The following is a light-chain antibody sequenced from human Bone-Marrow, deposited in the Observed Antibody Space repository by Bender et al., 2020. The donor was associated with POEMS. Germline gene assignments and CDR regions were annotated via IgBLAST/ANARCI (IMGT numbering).Light chain of an antibody. CDR1: SSNIGNNY. CDR3: QSYDNSLGGWV. V-gene: IGLV1-51*02. J-gene: IGLJ3*02. Sequence: QSLLTQPPSVSAAPGQKVTISCSGSSSNIGNNYVSWYQQFPGTAPKLLIYENNNRPSGILDRFSGSKSGTSASLAITGLQAEDEGDYYCQSYDNSLGGWVFGGGTKLTVL. CDR2: ENN.